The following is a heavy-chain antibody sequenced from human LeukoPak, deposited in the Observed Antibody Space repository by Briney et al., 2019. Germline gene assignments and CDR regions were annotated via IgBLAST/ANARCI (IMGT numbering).Heavy chain of an antibody. V-gene: IGHV1-2*02. CDR3: ARATRSGYGHEFDY. Sequence: ASVKVSCKASGYTFISYGIGWVRQAPGQGLEWMGWINPNSGGTNYAQKFQGRVTMTRDTSISTAYMELSRLRSDDTAVYYCARATRSGYGHEFDYWGQGTLVTVSS. CDR2: INPNSGGT. J-gene: IGHJ4*02. CDR1: GYTFISYG. D-gene: IGHD3-10*01.